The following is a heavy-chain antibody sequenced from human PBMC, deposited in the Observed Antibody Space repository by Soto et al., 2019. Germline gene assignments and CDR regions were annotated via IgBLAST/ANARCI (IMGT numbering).Heavy chain of an antibody. CDR2: VSGTGSP. J-gene: IGHJ5*02. D-gene: IGHD3-16*01. Sequence: QVQLQESGPGVVKPSETLSLTCTVSGASMTNYHWNWVRQSAGGGLGNIGRVSGTGSPAYNPSPKRRVTVSLAWSETQFSLKLTSVTAADTAVYYCARAYWHHTWGSIPAAFDPWGQGTLVIVSS. V-gene: IGHV4-4*07. CDR1: GASMTNYH. CDR3: ARAYWHHTWGSIPAAFDP.